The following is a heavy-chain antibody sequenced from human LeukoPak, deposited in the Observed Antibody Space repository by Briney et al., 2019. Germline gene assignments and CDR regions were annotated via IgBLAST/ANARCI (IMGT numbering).Heavy chain of an antibody. CDR3: AKVMELAS. Sequence: QSGGSLTLSCAASGFTFRDAAMTWVRQAPGKGLEWVSLISSSGANAYYADSVKGRFTISRDNSKNTLYLQMNNLRGEDTAEYYCAKVMELASWGQGTL. CDR2: ISSSGANA. J-gene: IGHJ5*02. CDR1: GFTFRDAA. D-gene: IGHD1-26*01. V-gene: IGHV3-23*01.